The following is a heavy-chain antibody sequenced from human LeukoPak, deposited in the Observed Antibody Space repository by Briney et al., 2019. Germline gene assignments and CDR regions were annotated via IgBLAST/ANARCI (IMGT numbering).Heavy chain of an antibody. V-gene: IGHV3-23*01. CDR2: IDASGVNT. CDR1: RFAFSGYA. Sequence: GGSLRLSCAASRFAFSGYAMYWVRQAPGKGLEWVSCIDASGVNTYYADSVKGRFTISRDNSNNTLYLQMNSLRAEDTAVYYCAKGSGSGWYGWFDPWGQGTLVTVSS. J-gene: IGHJ5*02. CDR3: AKGSGSGWYGWFDP. D-gene: IGHD6-19*01.